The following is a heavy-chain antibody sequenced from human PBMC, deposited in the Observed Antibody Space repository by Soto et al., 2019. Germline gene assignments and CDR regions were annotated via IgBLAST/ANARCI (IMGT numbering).Heavy chain of an antibody. J-gene: IGHJ4*02. D-gene: IGHD1-26*01. V-gene: IGHV3-13*01. Sequence: EVQLVESGGGLVQPGGSLRLSCAASGFTVSSYDMHWVRQAAGKTLEWVSGITTTDDTYYADSVKGRFTISRENAKNSLYLHMNSLRAGDTAVYYCAKDLVGSTPYCGQGTLVTVSS. CDR1: GFTVSSYD. CDR3: AKDLVGSTPY. CDR2: ITTTDDT.